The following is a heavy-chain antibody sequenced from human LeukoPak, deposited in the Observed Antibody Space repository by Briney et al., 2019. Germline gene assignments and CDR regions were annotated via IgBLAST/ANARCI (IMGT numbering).Heavy chain of an antibody. CDR3: ARGGQTTEAQGDWYFDL. CDR1: GYTFTSYG. V-gene: IGHV1-18*01. J-gene: IGHJ2*01. D-gene: IGHD4-11*01. CDR2: ISAYNGNT. Sequence: GASVKVSCKASGYTFTSYGISWVRQAPGQGLEWMGWISAYNGNTNYAQKLQGRVTMTTDTSTSTAYMELRSLRSDDTAVYYCARGGQTTEAQGDWYFDLWGRGTLVTVSS.